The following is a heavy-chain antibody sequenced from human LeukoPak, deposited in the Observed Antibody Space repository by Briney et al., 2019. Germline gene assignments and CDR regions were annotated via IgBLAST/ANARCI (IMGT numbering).Heavy chain of an antibody. J-gene: IGHJ6*03. CDR3: AKDTSRGYNYYYYMDV. V-gene: IGHV3-43*01. CDR1: GYTFGDYT. CDR2: ISWDGGST. D-gene: IGHD5-12*01. Sequence: GGSLRLSCAASGYTFGDYTMHWVRQAPGKGLEWVSLISWDGGSTYYGDSVKGRFTISRDNSKNSLYLQMNSLRTEDTALYYCAKDTSRGYNYYYYMDVWGKGTTVTVSS.